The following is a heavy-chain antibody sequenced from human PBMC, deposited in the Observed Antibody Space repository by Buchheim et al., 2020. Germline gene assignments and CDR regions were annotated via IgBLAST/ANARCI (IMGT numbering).Heavy chain of an antibody. J-gene: IGHJ5*02. D-gene: IGHD1-26*01. CDR1: GGSISSYY. CDR2: IYYSGST. Sequence: QVQLQQWGAGLLKPSETLSLTCTVSGGSISSYYWSWIRQPPGKGLEWIGYIYYSGSTNYNPSLKSRVTISVDTSKNQFSLKLSSVTAADTAVYYCARDGTYGRHWFDPWGQGTL. CDR3: ARDGTYGRHWFDP. V-gene: IGHV4-59*01.